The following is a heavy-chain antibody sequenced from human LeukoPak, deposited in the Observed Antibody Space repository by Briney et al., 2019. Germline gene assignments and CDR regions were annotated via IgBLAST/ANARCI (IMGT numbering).Heavy chain of an antibody. CDR1: GFTFDDYA. CDR3: AKDILTGPLGWYFDY. J-gene: IGHJ4*02. CDR2: ISWNSGSI. D-gene: IGHD3-9*01. Sequence: AGGSLRLSCAASGFTFDDYAMHWVRQAPGKGLEWVSGISWNSGSIGYADSVKGRFTISRDNAKNSLYLQMNSLRAEDTALYYCAKDILTGPLGWYFDYWGQGTLVTVSA. V-gene: IGHV3-9*01.